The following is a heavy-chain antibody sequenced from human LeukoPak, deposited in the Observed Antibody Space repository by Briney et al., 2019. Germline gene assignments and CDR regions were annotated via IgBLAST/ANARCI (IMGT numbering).Heavy chain of an antibody. CDR2: IIPILGIA. J-gene: IGHJ4*02. D-gene: IGHD1-1*01. CDR1: GGTFSSYA. Sequence: SVKVSCKASGGTFSSYAISWVRQAPGQGLEWMGRIIPILGIANYAQKFQGRVTITADKSTSTAYMELSSLRSEDTAVYYCARLGRGYESYYFDYWGQGTLVTSPQ. CDR3: ARLGRGYESYYFDY. V-gene: IGHV1-69*04.